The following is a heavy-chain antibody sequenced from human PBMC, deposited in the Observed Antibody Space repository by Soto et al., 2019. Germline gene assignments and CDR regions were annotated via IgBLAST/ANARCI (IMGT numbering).Heavy chain of an antibody. CDR1: GFTFSSYG. CDR2: ISYDGSNK. D-gene: IGHD4-17*01. V-gene: IGHV3-30*18. Sequence: GGSLRLSXAASGFTFSSYGMHWVRQAPGKGLEWVAVISYDGSNKYYADSVKGRFTISRDNSKNTLYLQMNSLRAEDTAVYYCAKTKPWYGDGGYFDYWGQGTLVTVSS. J-gene: IGHJ4*02. CDR3: AKTKPWYGDGGYFDY.